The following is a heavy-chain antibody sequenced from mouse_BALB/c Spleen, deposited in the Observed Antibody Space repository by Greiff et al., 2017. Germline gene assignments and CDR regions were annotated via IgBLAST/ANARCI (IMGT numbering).Heavy chain of an antibody. CDR3: ARHGGIRWCFDV. V-gene: IGHV2-6-2*01. CDR2: IWSDGST. J-gene: IGHJ1*01. CDR1: GFSLTSYG. Sequence: VQLVESGPDLVAPSPCLSISCTASGFSLTSYGVHWVRQPPGKGLEWLVVIWSDGSTTYNSALKSRLSISKDNSNDQVFLKMNRLQTYDTAMYYGARHGGIRWCFDVWGEGTTVTVSS.